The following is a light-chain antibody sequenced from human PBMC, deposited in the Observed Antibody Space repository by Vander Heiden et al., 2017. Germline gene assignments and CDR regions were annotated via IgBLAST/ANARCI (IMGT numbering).Light chain of an antibody. J-gene: IGKJ1*01. CDR2: SAS. V-gene: IGKV4-1*01. Sequence: DIVMTQSPDSLAASLGERATINCKSSQSILYSSNNNDCLAWFQQKPGPPPQLLIYSASPRESGVPDRFTGSGSGTDFTLTSSSLQAADVAVYYCQQYDSIPSFGQGTKVEIK. CDR1: QSILYSSNNNDC. CDR3: QQYDSIPS.